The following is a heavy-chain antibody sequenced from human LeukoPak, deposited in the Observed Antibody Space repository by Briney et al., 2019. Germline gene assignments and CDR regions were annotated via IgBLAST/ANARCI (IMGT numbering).Heavy chain of an antibody. CDR1: GGSFSGYY. D-gene: IGHD5-12*01. CDR3: ARDRGYSGTFDY. J-gene: IGHJ4*02. V-gene: IGHV4-34*01. CDR2: INHSGST. Sequence: SETLSLTCAVCGGSFSGYYWSWIRQPPGKGLEWIGEINHSGSTNYNPSLKSRVTISVDTSKNQFSLKLSSVTAADTAVYYCARDRGYSGTFDYWGQGTLVTVSS.